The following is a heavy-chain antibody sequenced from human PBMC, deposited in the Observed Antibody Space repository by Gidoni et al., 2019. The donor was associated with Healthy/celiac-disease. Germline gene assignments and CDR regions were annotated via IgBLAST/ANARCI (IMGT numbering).Heavy chain of an antibody. J-gene: IGHJ4*02. D-gene: IGHD2-15*01. CDR3: ARELKHGYSVGFDY. Sequence: QVQLVESGGGVVQPGRSLRLSCAASGFTFRSYAMHWVRQAPGKGLEWVTVISYDGSNKYYADSVKGRFTISRDNSKNTLYLQMNSLRAEDTAVYYCARELKHGYSVGFDYWGQGTLVTVSS. CDR2: ISYDGSNK. CDR1: GFTFRSYA. V-gene: IGHV3-30-3*01.